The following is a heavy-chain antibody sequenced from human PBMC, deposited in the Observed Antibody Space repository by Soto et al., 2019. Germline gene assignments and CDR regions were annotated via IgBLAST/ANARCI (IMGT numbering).Heavy chain of an antibody. V-gene: IGHV3-30-3*01. J-gene: IGHJ4*02. CDR2: ISYDGSNK. CDR3: AREGIAVAGTYYYFDY. D-gene: IGHD6-19*01. Sequence: GGSLRLSCAASGFTFSSYALHWVRQAPGKGLEWVAVISYDGSNKYYADSVKGRFTISRDNSKNTLYLQMNSLRAEDTAVYYCAREGIAVAGTYYYFDYWGQGTLVTVSS. CDR1: GFTFSSYA.